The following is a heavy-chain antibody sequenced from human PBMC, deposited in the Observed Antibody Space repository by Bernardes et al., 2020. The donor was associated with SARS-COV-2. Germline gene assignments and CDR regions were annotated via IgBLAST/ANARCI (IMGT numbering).Heavy chain of an antibody. CDR2: ISGDGRDT. Sequence: GGSLRLSCAASGFAFSRHWMHWIRQGPGKGPVWVARISGDGRDTIYEDSLKGRFKISRDNSKNTLFLQMSSLRAEDTAMYYCARAPTMELWLRGYYFDYWGLGTLLTVSS. V-gene: IGHV3-74*01. D-gene: IGHD5-18*01. CDR3: ARAPTMELWLRGYYFDY. J-gene: IGHJ4*02. CDR1: GFAFSRHW.